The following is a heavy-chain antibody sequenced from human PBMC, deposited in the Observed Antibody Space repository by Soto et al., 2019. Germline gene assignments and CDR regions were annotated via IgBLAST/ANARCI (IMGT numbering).Heavy chain of an antibody. Sequence: PGGSLRLSCSASGFTFSSYAMHWVRQAPGKGLEYVSAISSNGGSTYYADSVKGRFTISRDNSKNTLYLQMSSLRAEDTAVYYCAKDLYYYDSSGYYYVDYWGQGTLVTVSS. V-gene: IGHV3-64D*06. CDR1: GFTFSSYA. D-gene: IGHD3-22*01. CDR2: ISSNGGST. CDR3: AKDLYYYDSSGYYYVDY. J-gene: IGHJ4*02.